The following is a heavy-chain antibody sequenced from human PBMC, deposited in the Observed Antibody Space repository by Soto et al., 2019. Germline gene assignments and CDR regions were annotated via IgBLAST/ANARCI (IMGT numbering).Heavy chain of an antibody. CDR2: IYPGDSNI. D-gene: IGHD3-3*01. V-gene: IGHV5-51*01. CDR3: GGHLDEYGRAPCFDY. J-gene: IGHJ4*02. CDR1: GYSFSSHW. Sequence: GESLKISCKGSGYSFSSHWIGWVRQMPGKGLEWMGIIYPGDSNIRYSPSFEGQIDMSADRSINTAYLRLSSLKASDTAFYYCGGHLDEYGRAPCFDYWGQGTLVTVSS.